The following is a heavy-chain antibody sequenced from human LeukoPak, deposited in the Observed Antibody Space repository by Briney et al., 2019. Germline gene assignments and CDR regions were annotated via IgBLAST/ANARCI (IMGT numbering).Heavy chain of an antibody. CDR2: IWYDGSNK. CDR3: ARRQYSSGWYSLDY. J-gene: IGHJ4*02. D-gene: IGHD6-19*01. Sequence: GGSLRLSCAASGFTFSSYGMHWVRQAPGKGLEWVAVIWYDGSNKYYADSVKGRFTISRDNSKNTLYLQMNSLRAEDTAVYYCARRQYSSGWYSLDYWRQGTLVTVSS. V-gene: IGHV3-33*01. CDR1: GFTFSSYG.